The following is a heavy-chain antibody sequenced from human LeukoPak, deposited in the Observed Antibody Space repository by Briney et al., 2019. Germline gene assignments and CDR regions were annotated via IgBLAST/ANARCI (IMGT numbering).Heavy chain of an antibody. J-gene: IGHJ6*03. CDR2: INHSGRT. CDR1: GGSFSGDY. D-gene: IGHD2-2*01. CDR3: ARLKCSSTSCFYYYYMDV. Sequence: SETLSLTCAVYGGSFSGDYWSWVRQPPGKGLEWIGEINHSGRTNYKPSLKSRVTISVDTSKNQFSLKLNSVTAADTAVYYCARLKCSSTSCFYYYYMDVWGKGTTVTISS. V-gene: IGHV4-34*01.